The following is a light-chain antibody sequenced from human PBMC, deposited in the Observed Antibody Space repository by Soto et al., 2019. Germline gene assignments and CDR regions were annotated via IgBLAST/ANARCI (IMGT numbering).Light chain of an antibody. J-gene: IGKJ5*01. Sequence: DIQMTQSQSSLSASVGDRVTITCRASQNISNYLNWYQHRPGKAPNLLIYAASNLQSGVPSKFSASGSGTDFALTISSLQPEDFATYYCQQSYSTPSITFGQGTRLEIK. V-gene: IGKV1-39*01. CDR2: AAS. CDR3: QQSYSTPSIT. CDR1: QNISNY.